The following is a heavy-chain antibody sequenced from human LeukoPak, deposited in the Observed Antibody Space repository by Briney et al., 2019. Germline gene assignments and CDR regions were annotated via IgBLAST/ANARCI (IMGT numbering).Heavy chain of an antibody. J-gene: IGHJ4*02. V-gene: IGHV3-23*01. CDR3: AKGSATSCYSSVGY. D-gene: IGHD2-15*01. CDR1: GFTFSSYA. Sequence: GGSLRLSCAASGFTFSSYAMSWVRQAPGKRLEWVSVICDTGDSTYYADSVKGRFTISRDNSKNTLYLQMNSLRAEDAAVYFCAKGSATSCYSSVGYWGQGTLVTVSS. CDR2: ICDTGDST.